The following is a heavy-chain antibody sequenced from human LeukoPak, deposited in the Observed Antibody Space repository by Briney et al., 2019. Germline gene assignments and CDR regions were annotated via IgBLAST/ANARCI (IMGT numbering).Heavy chain of an antibody. Sequence: RTGASLQISCEGSGYSFTSYWIGWVRQLPGKGLEWMGIIYPGDSDTRYSPSFQGQVTISADKSISTAYLQWSSLKASDTAMYYCARRQDILTGYNFDYWGQGTLVTVSS. J-gene: IGHJ4*02. CDR3: ARRQDILTGYNFDY. D-gene: IGHD3-9*01. CDR2: IYPGDSDT. CDR1: GYSFTSYW. V-gene: IGHV5-51*01.